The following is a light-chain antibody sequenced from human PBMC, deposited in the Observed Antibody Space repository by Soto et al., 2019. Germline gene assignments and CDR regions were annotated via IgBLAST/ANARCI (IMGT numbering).Light chain of an antibody. J-gene: IGKJ1*01. V-gene: IGKV4-1*01. CDR2: WAS. CDR3: QQFFHDSR. CDR1: QSDLFVSNNKNF. Sequence: VLTQSPDSLAVSLGGRATIHCRSNQSDLFVSNNKNFLAWYQQKPGQPPKLFLNWASTRESGVPDRFSGSGFGTEFPLTISRLHVEDVAIYYCQQFFHDSRFGQGKKV.